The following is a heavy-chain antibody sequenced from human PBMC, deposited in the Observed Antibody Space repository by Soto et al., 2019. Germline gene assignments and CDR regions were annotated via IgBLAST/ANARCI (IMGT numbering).Heavy chain of an antibody. D-gene: IGHD3-22*01. CDR2: IKQDGSEK. V-gene: IGHV3-7*03. CDR1: GFTFSSYW. CDR3: ARDKTIYDSSGYDAFDI. J-gene: IGHJ3*02. Sequence: GGSLRLSCAASGFTFSSYWMSWVRQAPGKGLEWVANIKQDGSEKYYVDSVKDRFTISRDNAKNSLYLQMNSLRAEDTAVYYCARDKTIYDSSGYDAFDIWGQGTMVTVSS.